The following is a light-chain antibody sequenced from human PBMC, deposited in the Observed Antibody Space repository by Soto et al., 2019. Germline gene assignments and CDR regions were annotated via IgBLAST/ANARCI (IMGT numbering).Light chain of an antibody. Sequence: EIVLTQSPATLSLSPGERATLSCRASQRVSSYLAWYQQKPGQAPRLLIYDASNRATGIPARFSGSGSGTDFPLTISSLEPEDFAVYYCQQRSNWPMYTFGQGTKLELK. CDR1: QRVSSY. CDR2: DAS. CDR3: QQRSNWPMYT. J-gene: IGKJ2*01. V-gene: IGKV3-11*01.